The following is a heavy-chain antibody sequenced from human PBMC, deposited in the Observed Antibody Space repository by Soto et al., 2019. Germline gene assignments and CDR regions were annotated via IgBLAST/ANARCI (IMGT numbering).Heavy chain of an antibody. Sequence: ASVKVSCKASGYTFTSYAMHWVRQAPGQRLEWMGWINAGNGNTKYSQKFQGRVTITRDTSASTAYMELSSLRSEDTAVYYCARVGGYGDYPNRPNDAFDIWGQGTMVTVSS. CDR3: ARVGGYGDYPNRPNDAFDI. CDR2: INAGNGNT. J-gene: IGHJ3*02. D-gene: IGHD4-17*01. V-gene: IGHV1-3*01. CDR1: GYTFTSYA.